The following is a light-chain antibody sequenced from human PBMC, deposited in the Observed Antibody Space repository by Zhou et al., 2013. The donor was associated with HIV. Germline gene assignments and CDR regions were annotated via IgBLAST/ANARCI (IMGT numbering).Light chain of an antibody. CDR1: QSVDTY. J-gene: IGKJ4*01. Sequence: EVLMTQSPVTLSVSPGARATLSCRASQSVDTYLAWYQQRPGQPPRLLIYDASTRATGVPVRFSGSGSGTDFTLTIAGLQSEDVAVYYCQQYNRWPPLTFGGGTQVEIK. CDR3: QQYNRWPPLT. CDR2: DAS. V-gene: IGKV3-15*01.